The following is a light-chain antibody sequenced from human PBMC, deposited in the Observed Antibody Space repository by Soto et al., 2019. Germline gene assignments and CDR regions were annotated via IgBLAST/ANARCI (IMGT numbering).Light chain of an antibody. CDR3: LQDYSYPYT. V-gene: IGKV1-6*01. Sequence: AIQMTQSPSSLSASVGDRVTITCRASQDIRIDLGWYQQKPGRAPKLLIYAASSLQSGVPSRFSGSGSGTDFTLPISSLLPEECATYYCLQDYSYPYTFGQGTKLEIK. CDR1: QDIRID. J-gene: IGKJ2*01. CDR2: AAS.